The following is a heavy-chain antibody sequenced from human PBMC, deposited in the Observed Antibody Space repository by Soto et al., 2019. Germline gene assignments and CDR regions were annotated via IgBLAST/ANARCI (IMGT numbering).Heavy chain of an antibody. J-gene: IGHJ4*02. CDR1: GFTFDDYA. D-gene: IGHD3-9*01. V-gene: IGHV3-9*01. CDR2: ISWNSGSI. CDR3: AKDRDDILTGRFDY. Sequence: EVQLVESGGGLVQPGRSLRLSCAASGFTFDDYAMHWVRQAPGKGLEWVSGISWNSGSIGYADSVKGRFTISRDNAKNSLYLQMNSLRAEDRALYYCAKDRDDILTGRFDYWGQGTLVTVSS.